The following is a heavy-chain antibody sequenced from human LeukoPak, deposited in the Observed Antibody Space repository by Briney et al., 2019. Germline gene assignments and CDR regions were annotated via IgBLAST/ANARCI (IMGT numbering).Heavy chain of an antibody. CDR3: ASGPWELDF. D-gene: IGHD1-26*01. CDR1: GGSISNHD. V-gene: IGHV4-59*08. Sequence: SETLSLTCSVSGGSISNHDRAWLRQPPGKGLEWLGYMSGTGSGSTYYSPSLASRVTISVDPSKNQFSLKLNSVVAADSAVYYCASGPWELDFWGRGILVTVSS. CDR2: MSGTGSGST. J-gene: IGHJ4*02.